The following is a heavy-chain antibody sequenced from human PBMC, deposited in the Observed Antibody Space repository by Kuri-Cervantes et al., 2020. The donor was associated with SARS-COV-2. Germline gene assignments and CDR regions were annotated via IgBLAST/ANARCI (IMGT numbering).Heavy chain of an antibody. V-gene: IGHV3-23*01. CDR2: ISTSGGDT. D-gene: IGHD5-24*01. Sequence: GESLKISGAASRFTFNNYDLIWVRQAPGKGLEWVSSISTSGGDTNYADSLKGRFTISRDNSKNTLYLQMNSLRVEDTAVYYCASVSTMGVSLDWGQGTLVTVSS. CDR1: RFTFNNYD. J-gene: IGHJ4*02. CDR3: ASVSTMGVSLD.